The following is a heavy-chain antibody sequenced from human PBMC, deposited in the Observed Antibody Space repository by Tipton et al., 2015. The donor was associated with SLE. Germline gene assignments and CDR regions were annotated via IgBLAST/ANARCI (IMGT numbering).Heavy chain of an antibody. D-gene: IGHD6-13*01. CDR1: GFTVSSNY. CDR3: ARVGGDSSWYGWFDP. Sequence: QLVQSGGGLVQPGGSLRLSCAASGFTVSSNYMSWVRQAPGKGLEWVSVIYSGGSTYYADSVKGRFTISRHNSKNTLYLQMNSLRAEDTAVYYCARVGGDSSWYGWFDPWGQGTLVTVSS. J-gene: IGHJ5*02. V-gene: IGHV3-53*04. CDR2: IYSGGST.